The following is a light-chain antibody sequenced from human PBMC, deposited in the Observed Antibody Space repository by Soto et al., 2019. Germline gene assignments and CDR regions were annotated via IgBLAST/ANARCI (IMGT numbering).Light chain of an antibody. CDR3: MQALQTPYT. Sequence: EIVMTQSPASLPVTPGEPASISCRSSQRLLHSNGYHFLDWYLQKPGQSPQLLLYLGSYRASGVPDRVSGSGAGTDFTLEISRVEAEDVGVYYCMQALQTPYTFGQGTKLEIK. J-gene: IGKJ2*01. CDR2: LGS. CDR1: QRLLHSNGYHF. V-gene: IGKV2-28*01.